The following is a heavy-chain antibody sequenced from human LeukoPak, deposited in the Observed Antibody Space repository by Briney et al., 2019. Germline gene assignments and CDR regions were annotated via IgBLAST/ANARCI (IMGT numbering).Heavy chain of an antibody. V-gene: IGHV3-21*01. J-gene: IGHJ3*02. CDR2: ISSSSSYI. CDR1: GFTVNSFS. Sequence: CMTLSCPTSGFTVNSFSMNGVRQAPGKGLEWVSSISSSSSYIYYADSVKGRFTISRDNAKNSLYLQMNSLRAEDTAVYYCARGLAGMIAFDIWGQGTMVTVSS. D-gene: IGHD6-19*01. CDR3: ARGLAGMIAFDI.